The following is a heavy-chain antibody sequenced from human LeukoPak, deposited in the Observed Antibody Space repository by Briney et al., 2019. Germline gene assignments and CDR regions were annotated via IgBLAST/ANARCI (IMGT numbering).Heavy chain of an antibody. Sequence: ASVTVSCTASGYIFTSYDISWVRQAPGQGLEWMGWIRSNDGHTKYAQKFQGRVTMTMDTLTTTFYMELRSLTSDDTAMYYCARQQLVPNWFDPWGQGTLVTVSS. CDR3: ARQQLVPNWFDP. CDR2: IRSNDGHT. V-gene: IGHV1-18*01. CDR1: GYIFTSYD. D-gene: IGHD6-13*01. J-gene: IGHJ5*02.